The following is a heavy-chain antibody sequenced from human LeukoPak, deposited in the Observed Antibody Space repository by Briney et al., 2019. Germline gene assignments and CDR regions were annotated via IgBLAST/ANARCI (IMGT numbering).Heavy chain of an antibody. Sequence: SVKVSCKASGFTFTSSAVQWVRQARGQRLEWIGWIVVGSGNTNYAQKFQERVTITRDMSTSTAYMELSSLRSEDTAVYYCTAGYLPAANYCYYYYMDVWGKGTTVTVSS. CDR2: IVVGSGNT. V-gene: IGHV1-58*01. J-gene: IGHJ6*03. CDR3: TAGYLPAANYCYYYYMDV. CDR1: GFTFTSSA. D-gene: IGHD2-2*01.